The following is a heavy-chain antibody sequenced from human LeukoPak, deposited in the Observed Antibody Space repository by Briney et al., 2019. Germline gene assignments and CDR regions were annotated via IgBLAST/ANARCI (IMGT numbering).Heavy chain of an antibody. V-gene: IGHV4-39*07. CDR1: GGSISSSSYY. CDR3: ARGGRPRATLSQRDYYYYYMDV. D-gene: IGHD2/OR15-2a*01. J-gene: IGHJ6*03. Sequence: PSETLSLTCTVSGGSISSSSYYWGWIRQPPGKGLEWIGSIYYSGSTYYNPSLKNRVTISIDATKNQFSLYMYSVTGADTAVYYCARGGRPRATLSQRDYYYYYMDVWGKGTTVTVSS. CDR2: IYYSGST.